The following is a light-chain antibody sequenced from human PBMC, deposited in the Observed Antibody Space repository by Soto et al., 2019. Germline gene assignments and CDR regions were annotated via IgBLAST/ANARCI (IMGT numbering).Light chain of an antibody. CDR2: RAS. CDR3: QQYNSYSGT. CDR1: QSVSSW. V-gene: IGKV1-5*03. J-gene: IGKJ1*01. Sequence: DIQMTQSPSTLSASIGDRITIACRASQSVSSWLAWFQQKPGKAPRLLISRASNLESGVPSRFSGSGSGTEFTLTISSLQPDDFATYYCQQYNSYSGTFGQGTKVDIK.